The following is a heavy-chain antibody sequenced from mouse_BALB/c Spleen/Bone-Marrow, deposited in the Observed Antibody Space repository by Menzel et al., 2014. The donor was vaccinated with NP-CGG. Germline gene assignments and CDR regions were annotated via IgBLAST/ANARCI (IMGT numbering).Heavy chain of an antibody. CDR1: GYTFTDFA. CDR3: ARGGASGLYYYAMDY. V-gene: IGHV1S137*01. D-gene: IGHD3-1*01. Sequence: VQLQQSGAKLVRPGVSVKISCKGSGYTFTDFAIHWVKQSHTKSLEWIGVISPYYVDDGYNQKFKGKATMTIDRSSSTAYMELARPTSEDSAIYYCARGGASGLYYYAMDYWGQGTSVTVSS. CDR2: ISPYYVDD. J-gene: IGHJ4*01.